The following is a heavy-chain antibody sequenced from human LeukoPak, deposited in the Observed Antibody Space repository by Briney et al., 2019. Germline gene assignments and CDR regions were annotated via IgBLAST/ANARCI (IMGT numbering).Heavy chain of an antibody. CDR2: IYHSGST. D-gene: IGHD6-6*01. V-gene: IGHV4-30-2*01. Sequence: PSQTLSLTCTVSGGSISSGGYYWSWIRQPPGKGLEWIGYIYHSGSTYYNPSLKSRVTISVDRSKNQFSLKLSSVTAADTAVYYCARTHSSSLDFDYWGQGNLVTVSS. J-gene: IGHJ4*02. CDR1: GGSISSGGYY. CDR3: ARTHSSSLDFDY.